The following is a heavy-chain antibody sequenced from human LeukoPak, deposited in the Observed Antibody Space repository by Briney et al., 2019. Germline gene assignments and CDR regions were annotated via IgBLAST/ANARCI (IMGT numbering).Heavy chain of an antibody. V-gene: IGHV1-2*02. Sequence: ASVKVSCKASGYTFTGYYMHWVRQAPGQGFEWMGWINPNSGGTNYAQKFQGRVTMTRDTSISTAYVELSRLRSDDTAVYYCATHRFLEWLLGGSCFDYWGQGTLVTVSS. CDR2: INPNSGGT. J-gene: IGHJ4*02. CDR3: ATHRFLEWLLGGSCFDY. CDR1: GYTFTGYY. D-gene: IGHD3-3*01.